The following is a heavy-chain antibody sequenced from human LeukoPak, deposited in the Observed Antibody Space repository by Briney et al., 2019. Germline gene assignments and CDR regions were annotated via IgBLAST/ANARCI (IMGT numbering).Heavy chain of an antibody. D-gene: IGHD6-19*01. CDR3: ARASGWSTFDY. J-gene: IGHJ4*02. CDR2: ISAYNGNT. Sequence: ASVKVSCKASGYTFTSYGISWVRQAPGQGLEWMGWISAYNGNTNYAQKLQGRVTMNTDTSTSTAYMELRSLRSDDTAVYCARASGWSTFDYWGQGTLVTVSS. CDR1: GYTFTSYG. V-gene: IGHV1-18*04.